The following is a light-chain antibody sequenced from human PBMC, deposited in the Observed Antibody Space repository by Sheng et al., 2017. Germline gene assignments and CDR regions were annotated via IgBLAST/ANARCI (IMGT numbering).Light chain of an antibody. Sequence: DIQMTQSPSSLSASVGDRVTITCRASQSISNYLNWYQQKPGKAPKVLIYVASTLQSGVPSRFSGSGSGTDFTLTISSLQPEDFATYYCQQSYSTFRTFGQGTKVELK. J-gene: IGKJ1*01. CDR2: VAS. CDR1: QSISNY. CDR3: QQSYSTFRT. V-gene: IGKV1-39*01.